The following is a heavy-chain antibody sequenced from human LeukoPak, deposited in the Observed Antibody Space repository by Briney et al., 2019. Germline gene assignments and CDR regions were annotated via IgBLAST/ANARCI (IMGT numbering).Heavy chain of an antibody. Sequence: ASVKVSCKASGYTFTGYYMHWVRQAPGQGLEWMGWINPNSGGTNYAQKFQGWVTMTRDTSISTAYMELSRLRSDDTAVYYCARDSPPYYYDSSGSHQGAFDIWGQGTMVTVSS. D-gene: IGHD3-22*01. CDR3: ARDSPPYYYDSSGSHQGAFDI. CDR2: INPNSGGT. CDR1: GYTFTGYY. V-gene: IGHV1-2*04. J-gene: IGHJ3*02.